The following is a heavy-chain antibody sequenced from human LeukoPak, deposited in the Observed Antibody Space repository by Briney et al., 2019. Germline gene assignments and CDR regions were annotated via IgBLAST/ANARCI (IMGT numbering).Heavy chain of an antibody. CDR3: ARDGRDYGDYGDY. CDR2: IYSGGST. Sequence: GGSLRLSCAASRFTFNVRWMHWVRQAPGKGLEWVSVIYSGGSTYYADSVKGRFTISRDNSKNTLYLQMNSLRAEDTAVYYCARDGRDYGDYGDYWGQGTLVTVSS. V-gene: IGHV3-53*01. CDR1: RFTFNVRW. J-gene: IGHJ4*02. D-gene: IGHD4-17*01.